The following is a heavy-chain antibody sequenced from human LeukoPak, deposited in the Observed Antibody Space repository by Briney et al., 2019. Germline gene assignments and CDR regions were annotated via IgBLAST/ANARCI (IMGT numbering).Heavy chain of an antibody. CDR1: GGSISSSSYY. CDR2: INHGGST. CDR3: ARRPNYYYYMDV. Sequence: SETLSLTCTVSGGSISSSSYYWSWIRQPPGKGLEWIGEINHGGSTNYNPSLKSRVTISVDTSKNQFSLKLSSVTAADTAVYYCARRPNYYYYMDVWGKGTTVTVSS. V-gene: IGHV4-39*07. J-gene: IGHJ6*03.